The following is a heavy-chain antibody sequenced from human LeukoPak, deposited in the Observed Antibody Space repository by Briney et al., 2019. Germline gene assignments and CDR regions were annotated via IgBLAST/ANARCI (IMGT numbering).Heavy chain of an antibody. Sequence: ASVKVSCKASGYTFTSYYMHWVRQAPGQGLEWMGIINPSGGSTSYAQKFQGRVTMTRDMSTRTVYMELRSLRSEDTAVYYCAREIRGQWLDSTGGGDYWGQGTLVTVSS. J-gene: IGHJ4*02. D-gene: IGHD6-19*01. CDR1: GYTFTSYY. V-gene: IGHV1-46*01. CDR2: INPSGGST. CDR3: AREIRGQWLDSTGGGDY.